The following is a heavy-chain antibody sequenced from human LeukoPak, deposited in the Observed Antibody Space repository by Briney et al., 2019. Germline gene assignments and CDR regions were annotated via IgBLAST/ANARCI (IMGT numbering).Heavy chain of an antibody. Sequence: SETLSLTCAVYGGSFSGYYWSWIRQPPGKGVEWIGEVNHSGSTNYNPSLKSRVTISVDTSKNQFSLKLSSVTAADTAVYYCARSRPRVTTTYYYYMDVWGKGTTVTVSS. CDR2: VNHSGST. CDR3: ARSRPRVTTTYYYYMDV. J-gene: IGHJ6*03. CDR1: GGSFSGYY. V-gene: IGHV4-34*01. D-gene: IGHD5-12*01.